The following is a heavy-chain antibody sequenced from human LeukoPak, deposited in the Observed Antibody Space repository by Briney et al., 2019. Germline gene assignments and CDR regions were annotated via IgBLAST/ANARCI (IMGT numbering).Heavy chain of an antibody. CDR3: ASQGGAMGGHDGWIDY. CDR2: ISDSSTYI. CDR1: GSTFNRYS. D-gene: IGHD1-1*01. J-gene: IGHJ4*02. Sequence: GESLQISCAASGSTFNRYSMNWVRQAPGKGLEWVSSISDSSTYIFYADSVKGRFTISRDNAKNSLYLQMNSLRAEDTAVYYCASQGGAMGGHDGWIDYWGQGTLVTVSS. V-gene: IGHV3-21*01.